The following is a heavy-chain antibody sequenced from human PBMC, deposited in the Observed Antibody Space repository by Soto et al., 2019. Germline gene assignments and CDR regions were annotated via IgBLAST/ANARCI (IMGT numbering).Heavy chain of an antibody. D-gene: IGHD2-21*02. CDR1: GYTFTSYY. J-gene: IGHJ4*02. Sequence: ASVEVSCKASGYTFTSYYMHWARQAPGQGLEWMGIINPSGGSTSYAQKFQGRVTMTRDTSTSTVYMELSSLRSEDTAVYYCARDISYCGGDCVTSIGYWGQGTLVTV. CDR3: ARDISYCGGDCVTSIGY. V-gene: IGHV1-46*01. CDR2: INPSGGST.